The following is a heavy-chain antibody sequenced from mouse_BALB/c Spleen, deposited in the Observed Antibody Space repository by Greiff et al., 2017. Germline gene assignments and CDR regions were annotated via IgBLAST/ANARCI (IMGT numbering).Heavy chain of an antibody. J-gene: IGHJ4*01. V-gene: IGHV5-4*02. Sequence: DVKLVESGGGLVKPGGSLKLSCAASGFTFSDYYMYWVRQTPEKRLEWVATISDGGSYTYYPDSVKGRFTISRDNAKNNLYLQMSSLKSEDTAMYYCARGGYGYAMDYWGQGTSVTVSS. CDR2: ISDGGSYT. CDR3: ARGGYGYAMDY. D-gene: IGHD2-14*01. CDR1: GFTFSDYY.